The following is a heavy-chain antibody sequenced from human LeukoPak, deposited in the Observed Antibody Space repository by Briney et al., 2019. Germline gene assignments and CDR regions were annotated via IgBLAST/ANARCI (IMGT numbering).Heavy chain of an antibody. Sequence: ASVKVSCKASGGTFSSYAISWVRQAPGQGLEWMGWINTNTGNPTYAQGFTGRFVFSLDTSVSTAYLQISSLKAEDTAVYYCARDFMKGITFGGVIGNDAFDIWGQGTMVTVSS. J-gene: IGHJ3*02. V-gene: IGHV7-4-1*02. CDR1: GGTFSSYA. CDR2: INTNTGNP. CDR3: ARDFMKGITFGGVIGNDAFDI. D-gene: IGHD3-16*02.